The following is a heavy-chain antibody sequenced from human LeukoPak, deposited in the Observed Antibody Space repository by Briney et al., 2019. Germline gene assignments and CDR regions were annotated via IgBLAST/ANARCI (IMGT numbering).Heavy chain of an antibody. Sequence: PSETLSLTCTVSGGSISSYYWSWLRQPPGKGLEWIGYIYYSGSTNYNPSLKSRVTISVDTSKNQFSLKLSSVTAADTAVYYYARESRYSYGYWFDPWGQGTLVTVSS. V-gene: IGHV4-59*01. J-gene: IGHJ5*02. CDR2: IYYSGST. CDR1: GGSISSYY. CDR3: ARESRYSYGYWFDP. D-gene: IGHD5-18*01.